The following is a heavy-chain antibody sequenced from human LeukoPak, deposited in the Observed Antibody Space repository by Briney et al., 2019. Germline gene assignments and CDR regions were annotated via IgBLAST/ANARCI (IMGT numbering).Heavy chain of an antibody. J-gene: IGHJ5*02. CDR1: GGSFSGYY. CDR3: ARGFRFDP. V-gene: IGHV4-34*01. Sequence: SETLSLTCAVYGGSFSGYYLSWIRQPPGKGLEWIGEINHSGSTNYNPSLKSRVTISVDTSKNQFSLKLSSVTAADTAVYYCARGFRFDPWGQGTLVTVSS. CDR2: INHSGST.